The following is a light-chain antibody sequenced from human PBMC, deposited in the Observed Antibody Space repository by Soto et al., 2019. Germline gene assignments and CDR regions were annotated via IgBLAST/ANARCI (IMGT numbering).Light chain of an antibody. J-gene: IGKJ1*01. CDR1: QISSNH. CDR3: QQCDSSLST. V-gene: IGKV1-39*01. CDR2: GAS. Sequence: IQRTQFPSRLSPSGEATALCSSRSRQISSNHLNWYQQKPGQAPKLLIFGASRLHTGVPVRFSGSRSGPDFTLTISRLEPEDFAAYYCQQCDSSLSTFGRGTKVDIK.